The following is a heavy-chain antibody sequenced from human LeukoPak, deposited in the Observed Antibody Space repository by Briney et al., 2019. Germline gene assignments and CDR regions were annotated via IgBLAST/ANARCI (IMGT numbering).Heavy chain of an antibody. D-gene: IGHD2-15*01. CDR3: ARDVVVTSSPDAFDI. CDR2: ISYSGTT. Sequence: TSQTLSLTCTVSGDSISSRGYHWTWIPQHPGKGLEWIGCISYSGTTYYNPSLKSRLTISADTSNNLFSLNLSSVTAADTAVYYCARDVVVTSSPDAFDIWGQGTMVTVSS. CDR1: GDSISSRGYH. V-gene: IGHV4-31*03. J-gene: IGHJ3*02.